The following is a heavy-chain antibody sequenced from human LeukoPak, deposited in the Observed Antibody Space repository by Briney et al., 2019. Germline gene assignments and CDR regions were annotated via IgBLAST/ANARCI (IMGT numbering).Heavy chain of an antibody. V-gene: IGHV6-1*01. Sequence: SQTLSLTCAISGDSVSSNIAAWNWIRQSPSRGLEWLGRTFYRSMWYNDYALSVKRRITINPDTSKNQFSLQLNSVTPEDTAVYYCARDRGSSGWVFDRWAQGTLVTVSS. CDR2: TFYRSMWYN. D-gene: IGHD6-19*01. J-gene: IGHJ4*02. CDR1: GDSVSSNIAA. CDR3: ARDRGSSGWVFDR.